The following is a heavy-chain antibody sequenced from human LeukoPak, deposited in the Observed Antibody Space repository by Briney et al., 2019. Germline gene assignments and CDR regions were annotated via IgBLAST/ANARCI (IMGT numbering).Heavy chain of an antibody. CDR1: GGTFSSYA. Sequence: ASVKVSCKASGGTFSSYAISWVRQAPGQGLEWMGWISAYNGNTNYAQKLQGRVTMTTDTSTSTAYMELRSLRSDDTAVYYCARASRHDYLAHLFDYWGQGTLVTVSS. V-gene: IGHV1-18*01. J-gene: IGHJ4*02. D-gene: IGHD4-11*01. CDR2: ISAYNGNT. CDR3: ARASRHDYLAHLFDY.